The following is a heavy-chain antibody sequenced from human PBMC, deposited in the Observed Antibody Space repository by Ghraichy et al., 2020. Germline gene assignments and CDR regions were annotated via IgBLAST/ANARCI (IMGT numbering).Heavy chain of an antibody. J-gene: IGHJ4*02. CDR1: GGSISSSSYY. CDR2: IYYSGST. V-gene: IGHV4-39*01. CDR3: ATSRMVAAFFDY. Sequence: SETLSLTCTVSGGSISSSSYYWGWIRQPPGKGLEWIGSIYYSGSTYYNPSLKSRVTISVDTSKNQFSLKLSSVTAADTAVYYCATSRMVAAFFDYWGQGTLVTVSS. D-gene: IGHD2-8*01.